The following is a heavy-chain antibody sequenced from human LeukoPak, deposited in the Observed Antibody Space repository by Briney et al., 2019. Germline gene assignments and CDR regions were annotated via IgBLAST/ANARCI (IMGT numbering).Heavy chain of an antibody. J-gene: IGHJ3*02. CDR1: GYTFTHYG. V-gene: IGHV3-30*03. CDR2: ISYDGNDK. Sequence: GGSLRLSCVISGYTFTHYGFHWVRQAPGKALEWVAFISYDGNDKYEDSVKGRFTISRDNSKSTLHLQMNGLRAEDTAVYYCARDPLDISRWTNAFDIWGQGTTVIVS. D-gene: IGHD5-12*01. CDR3: ARDPLDISRWTNAFDI.